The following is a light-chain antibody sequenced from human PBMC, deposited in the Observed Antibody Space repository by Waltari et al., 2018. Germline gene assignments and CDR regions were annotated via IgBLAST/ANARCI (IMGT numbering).Light chain of an antibody. CDR2: AAS. J-gene: IGKJ1*01. CDR3: QQFNEYPWT. CDR1: QGISSW. V-gene: IGKV1-12*01. Sequence: IQMTQSPSSVSASVVDRVTITSRASQGISSWLAWYQQKPGKAPRLLIYAASALQSGVPSRFSGSGSELHFTLTINNLQPEDVGTYYCQQFNEYPWTFGQGTKVEIK.